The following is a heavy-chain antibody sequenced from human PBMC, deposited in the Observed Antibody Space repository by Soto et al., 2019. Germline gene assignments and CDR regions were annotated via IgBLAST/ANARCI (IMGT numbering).Heavy chain of an antibody. CDR3: AKFGPTKNMVRGVKPAGPFDY. CDR1: GFTFSSYA. J-gene: IGHJ4*02. CDR2: ISGSGGST. Sequence: GGSLRLSCAASGFTFSSYAMSWVRQAPGKGLEWVSAISGSGGSTYYADSVKGRFTISRDNSKNTLYLQMNSLRAEDTAVYYCAKFGPTKNMVRGVKPAGPFDYWGQGTLVTVSS. D-gene: IGHD3-10*01. V-gene: IGHV3-23*01.